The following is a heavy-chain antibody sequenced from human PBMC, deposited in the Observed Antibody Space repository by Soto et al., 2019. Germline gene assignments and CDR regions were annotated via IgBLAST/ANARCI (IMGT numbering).Heavy chain of an antibody. CDR3: ARWDYGYYARFDY. V-gene: IGHV1-8*01. Sequence: QVQLVQSGAEVKKSGASVKVSCKASGYTFTSHDINWVRQATGQGLEWMGWMNPNSGNTGYAQKFQSRVTMTRNTSISTAYMELSSLRSEDTAVYYCARWDYGYYARFDYWGQGTLVTVSS. D-gene: IGHD4-17*01. CDR2: MNPNSGNT. CDR1: GYTFTSHD. J-gene: IGHJ4*02.